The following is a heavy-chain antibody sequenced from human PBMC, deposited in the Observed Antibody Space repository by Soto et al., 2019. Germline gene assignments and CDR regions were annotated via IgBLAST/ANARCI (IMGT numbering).Heavy chain of an antibody. CDR1: GGSINTYY. CDR2: IYYTGST. CDR3: AGGPYYFGLDV. Sequence: QVQLQESGPGLVKPSETLSLTCTASGGSINTYYWNWIRQSPGKGLEWIGYIYYTGSTKYHPSLESPVPISVDSSKKQFSLRLNSVTPADTAVYYCAGGPYYFGLDVWGQGTTVTVSS. J-gene: IGHJ6*02. V-gene: IGHV4-59*01. D-gene: IGHD3-10*01.